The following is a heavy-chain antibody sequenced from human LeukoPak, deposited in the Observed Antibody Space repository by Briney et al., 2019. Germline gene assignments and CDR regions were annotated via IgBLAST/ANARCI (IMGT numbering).Heavy chain of an antibody. CDR2: ISYTGST. V-gene: IGHV4-59*01. CDR3: ARDDYRGVTNFDP. Sequence: PSETLSLTCTVSGGSISPYFWSWFRQPPGKGLEWIGYISYTGSTIYSPSLKSRVTISVDTSKNQFSLQLTSVTAADTAVYYCARDDYRGVTNFDPWSQGTLVTVSS. D-gene: IGHD3-10*01. J-gene: IGHJ5*02. CDR1: GGSISPYF.